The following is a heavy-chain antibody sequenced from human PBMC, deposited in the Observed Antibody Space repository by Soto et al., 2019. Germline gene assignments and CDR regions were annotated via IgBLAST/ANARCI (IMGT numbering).Heavy chain of an antibody. J-gene: IGHJ6*02. V-gene: IGHV5-51*01. Sequence: GESLKISCKASGYSFSTYWIGWVRQMPGKGLDWMAIIYPGDSHSRYNPSFQGHVTISADKSISTAYLQWSSLRASDSAIYYCARHASSRTSNYDYCAVDAWGLGTSVTVSS. D-gene: IGHD4-4*01. CDR1: GYSFSTYW. CDR2: IYPGDSHS. CDR3: ARHASSRTSNYDYCAVDA.